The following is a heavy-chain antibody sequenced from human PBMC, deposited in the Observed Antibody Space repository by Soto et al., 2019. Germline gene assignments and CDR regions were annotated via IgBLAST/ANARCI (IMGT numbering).Heavy chain of an antibody. V-gene: IGHV1-2*02. CDR1: GYTFTGYY. D-gene: IGHD3-9*01. CDR3: ARARYFDWPVYDY. CDR2: INPNSGGA. J-gene: IGHJ4*02. Sequence: SVKVSCKASGYTFTGYYMHWVRQAPGQGLEWMGWINPNSGGANYAQKFQGRVTMTRDTSISTAYMELSRLRSDDTAVYYCARARYFDWPVYDYWGQGTLVTVSS.